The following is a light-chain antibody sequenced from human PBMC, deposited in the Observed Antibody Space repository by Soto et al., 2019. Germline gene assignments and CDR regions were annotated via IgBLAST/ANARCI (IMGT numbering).Light chain of an antibody. CDR1: QSVSSN. Sequence: EIVMTQSPATLSVSPGERATLSCRASQSVSSNLAWYQQKHGQAPRLLIYGASTRATGISARFSGSGSGTEFTLTISSLQSEDFAVYYCQQYSNWPLTFGGGTKVEIK. CDR3: QQYSNWPLT. J-gene: IGKJ4*01. CDR2: GAS. V-gene: IGKV3-15*01.